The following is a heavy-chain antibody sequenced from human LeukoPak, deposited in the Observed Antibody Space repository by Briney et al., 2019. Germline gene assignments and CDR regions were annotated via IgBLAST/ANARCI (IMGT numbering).Heavy chain of an antibody. D-gene: IGHD5-12*01. Sequence: PGGSLILSCVASGFTFSHYWMSWVRQAPGKGLEWVANIKEDGSIEDYVDSVKGRFTVSRDNAKNSLYLEMNSLRVEDTAVYYCVSQQVAPPWGQGTLVIVSS. V-gene: IGHV3-7*01. CDR3: VSQQVAPP. CDR1: GFTFSHYW. J-gene: IGHJ5*02. CDR2: IKEDGSIE.